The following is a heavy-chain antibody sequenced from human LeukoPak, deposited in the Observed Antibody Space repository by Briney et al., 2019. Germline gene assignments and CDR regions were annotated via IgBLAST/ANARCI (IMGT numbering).Heavy chain of an antibody. V-gene: IGHV4-34*01. CDR1: GGSFSGYY. CDR2: INHSGST. J-gene: IGHJ3*02. D-gene: IGHD2-8*02. Sequence: SETLSLTCAVYGGSFSGYYWSWIRQPPGKGLEWIGEINHSGSTNYNPSLKSRVTISVDTSKNQFSLKLSSVTAADTAVYYCARVRLVSWLGKDPGGAFDIWGQGTMVTVSS. CDR3: ARVRLVSWLGKDPGGAFDI.